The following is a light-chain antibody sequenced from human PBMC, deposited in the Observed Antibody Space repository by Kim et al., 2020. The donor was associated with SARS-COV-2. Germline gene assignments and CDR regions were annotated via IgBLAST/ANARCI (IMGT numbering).Light chain of an antibody. V-gene: IGLV2-14*03. J-gene: IGLJ3*02. CDR2: DVS. CDR3: SSYTNSDTRV. CDR1: SRDVGGYNF. Sequence: GQSITIACTGTSRDVGGYNFVSWYQQHPGKVPKLLIYDVSNRPSGVSNRFSGSKSGNTASLTISGLQAEDEADYYCSSYTNSDTRVFGGGTQLTVL.